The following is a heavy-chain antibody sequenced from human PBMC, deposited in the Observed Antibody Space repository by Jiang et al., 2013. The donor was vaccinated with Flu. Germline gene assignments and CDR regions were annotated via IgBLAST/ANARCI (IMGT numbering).Heavy chain of an antibody. Sequence: KPTQTLTLTCAFVWVLTQHSWSGCGPGSVSPQERPWSGLHSFIGDDDKRYRPSLKSRLTITKDTSKNQLVLTMTNMDPVDTATYYCAHIAVAGTATRFDPWGQGTLVTVSS. CDR3: AHIAVAGTATRFDP. CDR1: VLTQHSWSG. J-gene: IGHJ5*02. CDR2: FIGDDDK. D-gene: IGHD6-19*01. V-gene: IGHV2-5*02.